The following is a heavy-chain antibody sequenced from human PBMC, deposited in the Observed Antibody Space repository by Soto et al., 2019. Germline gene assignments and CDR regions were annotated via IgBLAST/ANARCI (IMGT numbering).Heavy chain of an antibody. CDR3: ARGDSSEAFDY. V-gene: IGHV3-30-3*01. J-gene: IGHJ4*02. D-gene: IGHD3-22*01. CDR1: GFTFISYA. Sequence: PGWSLRLSCAASGFTFISYAMHWVRQAPGKGLEWVAVISYDGSNKYYADSVKGRFTISRDNSKNTLYLQMNSLRAEDTAVYYCARGDSSEAFDYWGQGTLVT. CDR2: ISYDGSNK.